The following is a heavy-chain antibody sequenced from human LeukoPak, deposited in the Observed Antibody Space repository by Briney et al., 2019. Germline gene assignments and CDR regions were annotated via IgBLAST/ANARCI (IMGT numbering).Heavy chain of an antibody. Sequence: GASVKVSCKASGYTFTSYGISWVRQAPGQGLEWMGWISAYNGNTNYAQKSQGRVTMTRDTSISTAYMELSSLRSDDTAVYYCARARYSTRWQSDFDYWGQGTLVTVSS. D-gene: IGHD6-13*01. CDR1: GYTFTSYG. V-gene: IGHV1-18*01. J-gene: IGHJ4*02. CDR3: ARARYSTRWQSDFDY. CDR2: ISAYNGNT.